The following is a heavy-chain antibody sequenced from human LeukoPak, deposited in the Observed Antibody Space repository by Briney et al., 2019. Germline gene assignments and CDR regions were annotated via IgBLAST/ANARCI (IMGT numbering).Heavy chain of an antibody. CDR3: ARPTKEGSSWYWWFDP. D-gene: IGHD6-13*01. J-gene: IGHJ5*02. Sequence: GGSLRLSCAASGFTFSSYWMHWVRHAPGKGLVWVSRINNDGSSTSYADSVKGRFTISRDNAKNTLYLQMNSLRAEDTAVYYCARPTKEGSSWYWWFDPWGQGALVTVSS. V-gene: IGHV3-74*01. CDR2: INNDGSST. CDR1: GFTFSSYW.